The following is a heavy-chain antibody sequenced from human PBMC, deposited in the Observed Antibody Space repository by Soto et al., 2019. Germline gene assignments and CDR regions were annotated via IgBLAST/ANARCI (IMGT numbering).Heavy chain of an antibody. Sequence: SETLSLTCAVSGGSISSGGYSWSWIRQPPGKGLEWIGYIYHSGSTYYNPSLKSRVTISVDRSKNQFSLKLSSVTAADTAVYYCARGPPFGRWGQRTPVTVPP. V-gene: IGHV4-30-2*01. CDR3: ARGPPFGR. D-gene: IGHD3-10*01. CDR1: GGSISSGGYS. J-gene: IGHJ4*02. CDR2: IYHSGST.